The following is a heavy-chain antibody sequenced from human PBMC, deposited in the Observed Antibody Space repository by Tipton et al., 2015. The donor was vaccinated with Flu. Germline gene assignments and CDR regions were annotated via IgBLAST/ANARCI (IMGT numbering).Heavy chain of an antibody. J-gene: IGHJ4*02. CDR3: AKEGYNGGNYYPPWDS. CDR1: GFTFSSHW. Sequence: SLRLSCAASGFTFSSHWMHWVRQAPGKGLVWVSRISPDGSSITNRVTYADSVKGRFTISRDNAKNSLYLQMNSLRAEDTAVYYCAKEGYNGGNYYPPWDSWGQGTLVTVSS. CDR2: ISPDGSSIT. V-gene: IGHV3-74*03. D-gene: IGHD4/OR15-4a*01.